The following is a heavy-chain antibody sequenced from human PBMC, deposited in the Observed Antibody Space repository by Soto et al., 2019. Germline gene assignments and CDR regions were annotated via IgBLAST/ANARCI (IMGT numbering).Heavy chain of an antibody. CDR3: ARDHDGSVYGMDV. CDR2: IYYSGST. V-gene: IGHV4-30-4*01. CDR1: GGSISSGDYY. D-gene: IGHD3-3*01. J-gene: IGHJ6*02. Sequence: SETLSLTCTVSGGSISSGDYYWSWIRQPPGKGLEWIGYIYYSGSTYYNPSLKSRVTISVDTSKNQFSLKLSSVTAADTAVYYCARDHDGSVYGMDVWGQGTTVTVSS.